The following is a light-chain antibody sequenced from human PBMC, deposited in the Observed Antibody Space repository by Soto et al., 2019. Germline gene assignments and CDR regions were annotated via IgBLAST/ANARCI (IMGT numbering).Light chain of an antibody. V-gene: IGLV2-23*01. J-gene: IGLJ2*01. CDR3: CSCAGSSKVVV. Sequence: QSALTQPASVSVSPGQSITISCTGTSSDVGSYNRVSWYQQHPGKAPKLMIYEGSKRPSGVSNRFSGSKSGNTASLTISGLHAEDDADSYCCSCAGSSKVVVFGGGTKLTVL. CDR1: SSDVGSYNR. CDR2: EGS.